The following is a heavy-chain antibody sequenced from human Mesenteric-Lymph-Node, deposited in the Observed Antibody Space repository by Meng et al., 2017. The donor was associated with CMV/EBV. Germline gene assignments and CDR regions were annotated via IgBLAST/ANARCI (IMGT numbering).Heavy chain of an antibody. V-gene: IGHV4-59*01. J-gene: IGHJ4*02. CDR1: GGSISSYY. CDR2: SYYSGST. Sequence: SETLSLTCTVSGGSISSYYWSWIRQPPGKGLEWIGYSYYSGSTNYNPPLKSRVTISVDTSKNQFSLKLSSVTAADTAVYYCARETTGGFDYWGQGTLVTVSS. CDR3: ARETTGGFDY. D-gene: IGHD1-1*01.